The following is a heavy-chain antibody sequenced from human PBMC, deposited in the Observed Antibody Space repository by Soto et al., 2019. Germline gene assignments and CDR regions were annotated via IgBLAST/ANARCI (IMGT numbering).Heavy chain of an antibody. Sequence: GGSLRLSCAASGFTFSSYGMHWVCQAPGKGLEWVAVISYDGSNKYYADSVKGRFTISRDNSKNTLYLQMNSLRAEDTAVYYCAKSSPRDGYNFFTGLDYWGQGTLVTVSS. V-gene: IGHV3-30*18. CDR2: ISYDGSNK. D-gene: IGHD5-12*01. CDR1: GFTFSSYG. CDR3: AKSSPRDGYNFFTGLDY. J-gene: IGHJ4*02.